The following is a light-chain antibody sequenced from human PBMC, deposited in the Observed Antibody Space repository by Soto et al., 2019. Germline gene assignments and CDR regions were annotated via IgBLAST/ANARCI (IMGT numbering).Light chain of an antibody. CDR2: EVT. CDR1: SSDVGTYNY. J-gene: IGLJ1*01. Sequence: QSPLTHLPSASGSPGQSFTISCPEASSDVGTYNYVSWYQQHPGKAPKLMIYEVTKRPSGVPDRFSGSKSGNTASLTVSGLQADDEAEYYCGSYACSNGFVVGSWTKVTVL. V-gene: IGLV2-8*01. CDR3: GSYACSNGFV.